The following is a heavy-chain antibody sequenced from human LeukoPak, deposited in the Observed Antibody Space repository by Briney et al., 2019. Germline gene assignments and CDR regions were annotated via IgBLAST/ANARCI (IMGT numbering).Heavy chain of an antibody. CDR2: INPSGGST. Sequence: GASVKVSCKASGYTFTNYYVHWVRQAPGQGLEWMGIINPSGGSTSYAQRFQDRVTMTRDTSTNTVYMELNSLTSEDTAVYYCAREVLTVATGDDAFDIWGQGTKVTVSS. CDR3: AREVLTVATGDDAFDI. CDR1: GYTFTNYY. V-gene: IGHV1-46*01. J-gene: IGHJ3*02. D-gene: IGHD7-27*01.